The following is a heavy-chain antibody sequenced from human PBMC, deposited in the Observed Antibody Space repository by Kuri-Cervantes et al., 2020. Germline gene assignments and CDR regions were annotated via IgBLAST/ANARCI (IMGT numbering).Heavy chain of an antibody. CDR1: GFTFSSYA. Sequence: GGSLRLSCAASGFTFSSYAMSWVRQAPGKGLEWVSAISGSGGSTYYADSVKGRFTISRGNSKNTLYLQMNSLRAEDTAVYYCARDSGYVGFDYWGQGTLVTVSS. CDR3: ARDSGYVGFDY. CDR2: ISGSGGST. V-gene: IGHV3-23*01. J-gene: IGHJ4*02. D-gene: IGHD5-12*01.